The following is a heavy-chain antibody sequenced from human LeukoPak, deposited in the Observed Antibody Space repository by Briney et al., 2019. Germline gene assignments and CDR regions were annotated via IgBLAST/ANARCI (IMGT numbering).Heavy chain of an antibody. CDR2: ISSGGTYE. J-gene: IGHJ4*02. CDR1: GFTFSNYA. V-gene: IGHV3-30*01. Sequence: PGKSLRLSCAASGFTFSNYATHWVRQAPGKGLEWVSLISSGGTYEYYADSVKGRFTISRDNSKNTLYLQLNSLRAEDPAVYYCARDSTYYYDSGSSGPHYFDNWGQGTLVTVSS. D-gene: IGHD3-10*01. CDR3: ARDSTYYYDSGSSGPHYFDN.